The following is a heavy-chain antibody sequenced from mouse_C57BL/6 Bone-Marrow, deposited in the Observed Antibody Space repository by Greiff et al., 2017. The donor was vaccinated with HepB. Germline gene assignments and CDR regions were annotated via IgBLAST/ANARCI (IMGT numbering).Heavy chain of an antibody. CDR1: GFTFSSYA. J-gene: IGHJ1*03. CDR2: ISDGGSYT. D-gene: IGHD1-1*01. V-gene: IGHV5-4*03. CDR3: ARLLLRWGYFDV. Sequence: EVKLMESGGGLVKPGGSLKLSCAASGFTFSSYAMSWVRQTPEKRLEWVATISDGGSYTYYPDNVKGRFTISRDNAKNNLYLQMSHLKSEDTAMYYCARLLLRWGYFDVWGTGTTVTVSS.